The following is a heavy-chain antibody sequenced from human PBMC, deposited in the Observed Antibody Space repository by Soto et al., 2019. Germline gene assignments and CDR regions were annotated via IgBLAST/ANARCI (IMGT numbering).Heavy chain of an antibody. CDR3: VRSLVAAVGRVGFDT. CDR2: ISHSSSYI. Sequence: PGGSLRLSCGASGFMLGSFSMNWVRQAPGKGLEWVSSISHSSSYIYYADSVKGRFTISRDNAKNSLYLQMNSLRAEDTAIYYCVRSLVAAVGRVGFDTWGQGTLVTVSS. CDR1: GFMLGSFS. V-gene: IGHV3-21*01. J-gene: IGHJ5*02. D-gene: IGHD2-2*01.